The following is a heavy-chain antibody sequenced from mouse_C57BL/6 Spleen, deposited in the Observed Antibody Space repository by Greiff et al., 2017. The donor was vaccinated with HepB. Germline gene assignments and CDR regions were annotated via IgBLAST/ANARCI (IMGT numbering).Heavy chain of an antibody. D-gene: IGHD1-1*01. J-gene: IGHJ4*01. V-gene: IGHV1-55*01. CDR2: IYPGSGST. CDR1: GYTFTSYW. Sequence: QVQLQQPGAELVKPGASVKMSCKASGYTFTSYWITWVKQRPGQGLEWIGDIYPGSGSTNYNEKFKSKATLTVDTSSSTAYMQLSSLTSEDSAVYYCARPGYSSYVGALCYWGKGISVSV. CDR3: ARPGYSSYVGALCY.